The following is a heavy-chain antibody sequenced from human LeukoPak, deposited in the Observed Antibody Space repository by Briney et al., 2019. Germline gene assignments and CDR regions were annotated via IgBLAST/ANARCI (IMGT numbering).Heavy chain of an antibody. CDR3: ARDGSGWSSDY. Sequence: GGSLRLSCAASGFNFGDSGMHWVRQAPGKGLEWVAVMWNDGITGKYADSVRGRFSVSRDNSKNTVYLQMDSLRADDTSVYYCARDGSGWSSDYWGQGTLVTVSS. V-gene: IGHV3-33*01. D-gene: IGHD6-19*01. CDR2: MWNDGITG. CDR1: GFNFGDSG. J-gene: IGHJ4*02.